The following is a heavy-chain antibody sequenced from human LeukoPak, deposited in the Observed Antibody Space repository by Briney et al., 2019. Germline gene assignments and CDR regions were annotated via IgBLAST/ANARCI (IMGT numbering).Heavy chain of an antibody. Sequence: GGSLRLSCTASGFTFGDYAMSWFRQAPGKGLEWVGFIRSKAYGGTTEYAASVKGRFTISRDDSKSIAYLQMNSLKTEDTAVYYCTRAIAARGGNYFDYWGQGTLVTVSS. CDR3: TRAIAARGGNYFDY. V-gene: IGHV3-49*03. J-gene: IGHJ4*02. D-gene: IGHD6-6*01. CDR1: GFTFGDYA. CDR2: IRSKAYGGTT.